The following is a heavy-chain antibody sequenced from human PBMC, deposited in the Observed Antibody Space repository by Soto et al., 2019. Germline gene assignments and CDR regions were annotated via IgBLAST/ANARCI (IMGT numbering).Heavy chain of an antibody. J-gene: IGHJ4*02. CDR3: AGQSGYSSGWYEIFDY. CDR1: GFTFSSYW. CDR2: IKQDGSEK. V-gene: IGHV3-7*01. D-gene: IGHD6-19*01. Sequence: GGSLRLSCAASGFTFSSYWMSWVRQAPGKGLEWVANIKQDGSEKYYVDSVKGRFTISRDNAKNSLYLQMNSLRAEDTAVYYCAGQSGYSSGWYEIFDYWGQGTLVTVSS.